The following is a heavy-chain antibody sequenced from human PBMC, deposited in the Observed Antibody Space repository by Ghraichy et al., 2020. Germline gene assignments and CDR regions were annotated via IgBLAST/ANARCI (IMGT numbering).Heavy chain of an antibody. Sequence: GESLNISCKGSGYSFTSYWIGWVRQMPGKGLEWMGIIYPGDSDTTYSPSFQGQVTISADKSISTAYLQWSSLKASDTAMYYCARMGPSVSSRDGFEIWGQGTLVTVSS. CDR1: GYSFTSYW. V-gene: IGHV5-51*01. CDR3: ARMGPSVSSRDGFEI. D-gene: IGHD5/OR15-5a*01. CDR2: IYPGDSDT. J-gene: IGHJ3*02.